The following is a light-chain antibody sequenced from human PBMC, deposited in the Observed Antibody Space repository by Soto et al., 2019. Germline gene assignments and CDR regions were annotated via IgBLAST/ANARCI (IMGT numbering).Light chain of an antibody. V-gene: IGKV3-20*01. CDR2: AAS. CDR1: QSVSTNY. Sequence: EIVLTQSPGTLSLSPGDRATLSCRASQSVSTNYLAWYQQKPGQAPRLLIHAASSRATGIPDRFSGSGSGTDFTLPISRLEPEDFAVYYCQQYGTSLFTFGPVTKVDI. J-gene: IGKJ3*01. CDR3: QQYGTSLFT.